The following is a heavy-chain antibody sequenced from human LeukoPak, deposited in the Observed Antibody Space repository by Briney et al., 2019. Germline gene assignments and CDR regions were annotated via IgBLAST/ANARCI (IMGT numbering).Heavy chain of an antibody. CDR3: AKHEDYFYPGSGLAY. D-gene: IGHD2-15*01. CDR2: ISGSGANT. Sequence: PGGSLSLSCAASGFTFRNYAMSWVRQAPGKGLEWVSGISGSGANTYYADSVKGRFTISRDNPKNTLFLQMNSLRAEDTAIYYCAKHEDYFYPGSGLAYWGQGTLVTVSS. V-gene: IGHV3-23*01. J-gene: IGHJ4*02. CDR1: GFTFRNYA.